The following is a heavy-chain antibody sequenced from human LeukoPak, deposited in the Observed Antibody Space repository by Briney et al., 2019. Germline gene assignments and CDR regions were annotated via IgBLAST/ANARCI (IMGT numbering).Heavy chain of an antibody. CDR1: GFTLSIYG. CDR2: IWYDGSNK. Sequence: GGSLRLSCAASGFTLSIYGMHWVRQVPGEGLEWVVVIWYDGSNKYYADSVKGRFTISRDNSKNTLYLQMNSLRAEDTAVYYCARSYCSSTSCYADYWGQGTLVTVSS. V-gene: IGHV3-33*01. D-gene: IGHD2-2*01. CDR3: ARSYCSSTSCYADY. J-gene: IGHJ4*02.